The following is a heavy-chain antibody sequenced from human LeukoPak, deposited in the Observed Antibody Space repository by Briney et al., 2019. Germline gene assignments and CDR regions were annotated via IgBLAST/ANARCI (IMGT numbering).Heavy chain of an antibody. CDR1: GFTFSSYG. J-gene: IGHJ6*02. Sequence: GGSLRLSCAASGFTFSSYGMHWVRQAPGKGLEWVAVIWYDGSNKYYADSVKGRFTISRDNSKNTLYLQMNSLRAEDTAVYYCARDHIEYQLPYLYYYGMDVWGQGTTVTVSS. D-gene: IGHD2-2*02. V-gene: IGHV3-33*01. CDR3: ARDHIEYQLPYLYYYGMDV. CDR2: IWYDGSNK.